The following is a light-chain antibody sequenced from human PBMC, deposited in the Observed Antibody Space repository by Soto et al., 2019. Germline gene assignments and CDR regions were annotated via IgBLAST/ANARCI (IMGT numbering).Light chain of an antibody. Sequence: EIVMTQSPATLSVSPGERATLSCRASQRVSSNLAGYQQKPGQAPRLLIYGASTRSTGIPARFSGSGSGTEFPLAISSLQSEDLAVYYCQQYNSWPPLTFGGATKVEFK. CDR1: QRVSSN. CDR3: QQYNSWPPLT. V-gene: IGKV3-15*01. J-gene: IGKJ4*01. CDR2: GAS.